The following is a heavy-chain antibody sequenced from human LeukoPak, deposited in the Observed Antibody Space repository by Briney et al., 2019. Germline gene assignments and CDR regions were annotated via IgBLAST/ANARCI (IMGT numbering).Heavy chain of an antibody. D-gene: IGHD3-10*01. Sequence: ASAKVSCKASGYTFTGYYMHWVRQAPGQGLEWMGRINPNSGGTNYAQKFQGRVTMTRDTSISTAYMELSRLRSDDTAVYYCARDRELWFGELLSSIIDYWGQGTLVTVSS. V-gene: IGHV1-2*06. CDR3: ARDRELWFGELLSSIIDY. CDR2: INPNSGGT. CDR1: GYTFTGYY. J-gene: IGHJ4*02.